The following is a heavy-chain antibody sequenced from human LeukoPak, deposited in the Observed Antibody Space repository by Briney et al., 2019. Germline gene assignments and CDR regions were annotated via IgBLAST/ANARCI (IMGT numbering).Heavy chain of an antibody. Sequence: PGGSLRLSCAASGFTFSSYAMHWVRQAPGKGLEWVAVISYDGSNKYYADSVKGRFTISRDNSKNTLYLQMNSLKASDTAIYYCARLDSGGWYYFDYWGQGTLVT. D-gene: IGHD6-19*01. V-gene: IGHV3-30-3*01. J-gene: IGHJ4*02. CDR3: ARLDSGGWYYFDY. CDR2: ISYDGSNK. CDR1: GFTFSSYA.